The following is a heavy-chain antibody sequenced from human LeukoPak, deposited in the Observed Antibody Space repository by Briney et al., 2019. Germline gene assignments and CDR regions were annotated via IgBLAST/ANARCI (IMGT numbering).Heavy chain of an antibody. Sequence: GGSLRLSCAASGFTFSSYAMSWVRQAPGKGLEWVSAISGSGGSTYYADSVKGRLTISRDNSKNTLYLQMNSLRAEDTAVYYCAKSHYYDSSVGYWGQGTLVTVSS. D-gene: IGHD3-22*01. CDR3: AKSHYYDSSVGY. J-gene: IGHJ4*02. CDR1: GFTFSSYA. V-gene: IGHV3-23*01. CDR2: ISGSGGST.